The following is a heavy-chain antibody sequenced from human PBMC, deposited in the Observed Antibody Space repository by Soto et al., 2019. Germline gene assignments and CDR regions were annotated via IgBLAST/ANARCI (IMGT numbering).Heavy chain of an antibody. V-gene: IGHV3-20*04. J-gene: IGHJ4*02. D-gene: IGHD3-22*01. Sequence: PGGSLRLSCAASGFTVDDYGMSWVRQVPGKGLQWVSSINWNGGSTGYADSVKGRFTISRDNAKKSLYLQMNSLRVEDTALYYCARAGSGYYPYYFDYWGQGTLVTVSS. CDR1: GFTVDDYG. CDR2: INWNGGST. CDR3: ARAGSGYYPYYFDY.